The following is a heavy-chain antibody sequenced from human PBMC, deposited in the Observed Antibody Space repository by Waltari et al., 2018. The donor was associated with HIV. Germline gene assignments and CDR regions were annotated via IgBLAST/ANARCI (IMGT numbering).Heavy chain of an antibody. CDR2: MNPNSGNT. Sequence: QVQLVQSGAEVKKPGASVKVSCKASGYTFTSYDINWVRQATGQGLEWLGWMNPNSGNTGYAQRFQGRVTMTRNTSISTGYMELSSLRSEDTAVYFCARGPQDYPKYYFDYWGQGTLVTVSS. J-gene: IGHJ4*02. CDR3: ARGPQDYPKYYFDY. CDR1: GYTFTSYD. D-gene: IGHD4-17*01. V-gene: IGHV1-8*01.